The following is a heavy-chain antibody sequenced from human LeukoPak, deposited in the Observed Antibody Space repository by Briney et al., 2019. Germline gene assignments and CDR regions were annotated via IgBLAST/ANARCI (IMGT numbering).Heavy chain of an antibody. V-gene: IGHV4-39*07. CDR3: ARVQMGSSWYHDY. J-gene: IGHJ4*02. D-gene: IGHD6-13*01. CDR2: IYYSGST. CDR1: GGSISSSSYY. Sequence: SETLSLTRTVSGGSISSSSYYWGWIRQPPGKGLEWIGSIYYSGSTYYNPSLKSRVTISVDTSKNQFSLKLSSVTAADTAVYYCARVQMGSSWYHDYWGQGTLVTVSS.